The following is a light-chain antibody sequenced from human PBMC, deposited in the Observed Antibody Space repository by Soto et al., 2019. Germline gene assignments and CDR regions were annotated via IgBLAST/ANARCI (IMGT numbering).Light chain of an antibody. Sequence: QSVLTQPRSVSGPPGQSVTISCTGTSSDVGTYDFVSWYQQHPGKAPRLMIFDVSERPSGVPDRFSGSKSGNTASLTISGLQAEDEADYYCCLYAVTFYVFGTGTKVA. J-gene: IGLJ1*01. CDR2: DVS. CDR3: CLYAVTFYV. V-gene: IGLV2-11*01. CDR1: SSDVGTYDF.